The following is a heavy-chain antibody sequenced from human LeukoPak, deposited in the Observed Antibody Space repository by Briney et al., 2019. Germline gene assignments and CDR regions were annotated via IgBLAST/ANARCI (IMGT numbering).Heavy chain of an antibody. J-gene: IGHJ4*02. CDR3: AHDLPGPAARLSYFDS. CDR1: GFTFSSYG. CDR2: ISGSGGST. V-gene: IGHV3-23*01. D-gene: IGHD2-2*01. Sequence: GGTLRLSCAASGFTFSSYGMSWVRQAPGKGLEWVSAISGSGGSTYYADSVKGRFTISRDKSKNTLYLQMNSLRAEDTAVYYCAHDLPGPAARLSYFDSWGQGTLVTVSS.